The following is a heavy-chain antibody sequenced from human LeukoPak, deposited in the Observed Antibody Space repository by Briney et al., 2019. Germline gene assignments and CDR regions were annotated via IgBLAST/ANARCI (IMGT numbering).Heavy chain of an antibody. Sequence: GGSLRLSCAASGFTFSSNYMSWVRQAPGKGLEWVSVIYSGGSTYYADSVKGRFTISRDNSKNTLYLQENSLRAEDTAVYYCARIPYDSSGEIDYWGQGTLVTVSS. CDR2: IYSGGST. V-gene: IGHV3-53*01. D-gene: IGHD3-22*01. CDR1: GFTFSSNY. J-gene: IGHJ4*02. CDR3: ARIPYDSSGEIDY.